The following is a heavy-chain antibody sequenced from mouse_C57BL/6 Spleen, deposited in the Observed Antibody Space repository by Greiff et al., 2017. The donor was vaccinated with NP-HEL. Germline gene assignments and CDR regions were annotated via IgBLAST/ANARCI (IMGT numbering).Heavy chain of an antibody. CDR3: ARSPSYYGSSLYAMDY. Sequence: VQLQQSGPELVKPGASVKISCKASGYAFSSSWMNWVKQRPGKGLEWIGRIYPGDGATNYNGKFKGKATLTADESSSTAYMQLSSLTSEDSAVYFCARSPSYYGSSLYAMDYWGQGTSVTVSS. J-gene: IGHJ4*01. CDR1: GYAFSSSW. CDR2: IYPGDGAT. V-gene: IGHV1-82*01. D-gene: IGHD1-1*01.